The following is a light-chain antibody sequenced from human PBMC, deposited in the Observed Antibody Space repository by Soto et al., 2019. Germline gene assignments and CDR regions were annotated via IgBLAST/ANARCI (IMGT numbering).Light chain of an antibody. CDR2: DAS. V-gene: IGKV3-11*01. CDR1: QSVSTY. Sequence: EIVLTQSPATLSLSPGERATLSCRASQSVSTYLAWYQQTPGRPPRLLIYDASKRATGIPARFSGSGSGTEFTLTISSLQSEDFAVYYCQQYNNWPRTFGQGTKVDI. J-gene: IGKJ1*01. CDR3: QQYNNWPRT.